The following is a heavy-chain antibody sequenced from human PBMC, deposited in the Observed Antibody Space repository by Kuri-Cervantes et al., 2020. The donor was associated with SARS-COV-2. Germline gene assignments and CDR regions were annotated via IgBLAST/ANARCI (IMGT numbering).Heavy chain of an antibody. Sequence: GESLKISCAASGLTFSSYAMHWVRQAPGKGLEWVAVISYDGSNKYYADSVKGRFTISRDNSKNSLYLQMNSLRAEDTAVYYCARRCRVLDDGDAFDIWGQGTMVTVSS. CDR3: ARRCRVLDDGDAFDI. V-gene: IGHV3-30-3*01. D-gene: IGHD3-16*01. CDR1: GLTFSSYA. J-gene: IGHJ3*02. CDR2: ISYDGSNK.